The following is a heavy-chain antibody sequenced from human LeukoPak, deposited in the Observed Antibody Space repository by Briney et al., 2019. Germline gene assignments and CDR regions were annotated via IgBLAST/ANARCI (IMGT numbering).Heavy chain of an antibody. CDR3: AKRRRSIAAAGLDY. CDR2: ISGSGGST. J-gene: IGHJ4*02. CDR1: GFTFSSYG. Sequence: GGTLRLSCAASGFTFSSYGMSWVRQAPGKGLEWVSAISGSGGSTYYADSVKGRFTISRDNSKNTLYLQMNSLRAEDTAVYYCAKRRRSIAAAGLDYWGQGTLVTGSS. V-gene: IGHV3-23*01. D-gene: IGHD6-13*01.